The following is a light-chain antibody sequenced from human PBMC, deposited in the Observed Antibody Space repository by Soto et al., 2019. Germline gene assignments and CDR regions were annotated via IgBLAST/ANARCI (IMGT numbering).Light chain of an antibody. V-gene: IGKV3-11*01. CDR1: QSVSRY. CDR2: DTS. J-gene: IGKJ4*01. Sequence: EIGLTQSPATLSLSPGDRATLSCRASQSVSRYLAWYQQKPGQAPRLLIHDTSTRATGGPDTFRGSGSGTEFTLTISSLEPEDSAMYYCQQRFSWPPTFGGGTHVEIK. CDR3: QQRFSWPPT.